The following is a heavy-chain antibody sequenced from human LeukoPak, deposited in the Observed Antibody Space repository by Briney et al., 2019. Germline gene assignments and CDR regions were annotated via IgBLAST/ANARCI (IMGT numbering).Heavy chain of an antibody. CDR1: GGSFSGYY. D-gene: IGHD2-2*01. CDR2: INHSGST. Sequence: SETLSLTCAVYGGSFSGYYWSWIRQPPGKGLEWIGEINHSGSTNYNPSLKSRVTISVDTSKNQFSLELSSVTAADTAVYYCAREYQLIYYYYGMDVWGQGTTVTVSS. V-gene: IGHV4-34*01. CDR3: AREYQLIYYYYGMDV. J-gene: IGHJ6*02.